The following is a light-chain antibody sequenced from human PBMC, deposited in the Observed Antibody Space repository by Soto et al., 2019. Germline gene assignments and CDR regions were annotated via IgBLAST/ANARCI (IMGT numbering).Light chain of an antibody. CDR2: AAS. V-gene: IGKV1-39*01. CDR3: QQSYGTPLT. J-gene: IGKJ4*01. CDR1: QSISNY. Sequence: DMEMTQSPSSLSASVGDRVTITCRASQSISNYLNWYQHKPGKVPKLLIYAASSLQSGVPTRFSGSGSGPDFTLTINSLQPEDFATYYCQQSYGTPLTFGGGTKIAIK.